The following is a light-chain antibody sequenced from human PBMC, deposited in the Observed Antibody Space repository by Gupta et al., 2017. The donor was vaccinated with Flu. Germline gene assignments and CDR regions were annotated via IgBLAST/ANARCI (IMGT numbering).Light chain of an antibody. V-gene: IGLV2-14*01. CDR2: QVS. J-gene: IGLJ2*01. CDR3: SSYTTSSHVV. Sequence: QSAVTQPASVSESPGQSITISCPGTSNDIGAYKYVSWYQQHPGKAPKLLIYQVSSRPSGVSSRFSGSKSGNTASLTISGLQAEDQADYYCSSYTTSSHVVFGGGTKLTVL. CDR1: SNDIGAYKY.